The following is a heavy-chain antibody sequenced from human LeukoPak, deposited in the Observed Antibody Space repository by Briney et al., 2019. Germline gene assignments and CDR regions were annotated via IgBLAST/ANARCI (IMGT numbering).Heavy chain of an antibody. D-gene: IGHD3-10*01. CDR2: INPNSGGT. CDR1: GYTFTGYY. J-gene: IGHJ4*02. CDR3: ARDFTVIRYYGSGSYLGY. V-gene: IGHV1-2*02. Sequence: ASVKVSCKASGYTFTGYYMHWVRQAPGQGLEWMGWINPNSGGTNYAQKFQGRVTMTGDTSISTAYMELSRLRSDDTAVYYCARDFTVIRYYGSGSYLGYWGQGTLVTVSS.